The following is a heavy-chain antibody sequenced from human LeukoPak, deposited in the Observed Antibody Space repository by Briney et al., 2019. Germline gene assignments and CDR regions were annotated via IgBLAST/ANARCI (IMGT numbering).Heavy chain of an antibody. CDR1: GGSIRSYY. Sequence: SETLSLTCTVSGGSIRSYYWSWIRQPPGKGLEWIGYIYYSGSTNYNPSLKSRVTISVDTSKNQFSLKLSSVTAADTALYYCATIEYTYGPFDHWGQGTLVAVSS. CDR3: ATIEYTYGPFDH. V-gene: IGHV4-59*01. D-gene: IGHD5-18*01. CDR2: IYYSGST. J-gene: IGHJ4*02.